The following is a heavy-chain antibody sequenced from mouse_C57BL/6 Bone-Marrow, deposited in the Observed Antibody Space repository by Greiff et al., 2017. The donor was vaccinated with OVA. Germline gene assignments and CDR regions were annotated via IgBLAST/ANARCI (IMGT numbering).Heavy chain of an antibody. D-gene: IGHD1-1*01. CDR3: ARDAEYGSSSYWYFDV. J-gene: IGHJ1*03. CDR1: GFTFSDFY. CDR2: SRNKANDYTT. V-gene: IGHV7-1*01. Sequence: EVQRVESGGGLVQSGRSLRLSCATSGFTFSDFYMEWVRQAPGKGLEWIAASRNKANDYTTEYSASVKGRFIVSRDTSQSILYLQMNALRAEDTAIYYCARDAEYGSSSYWYFDVWGTGTTVTVAS.